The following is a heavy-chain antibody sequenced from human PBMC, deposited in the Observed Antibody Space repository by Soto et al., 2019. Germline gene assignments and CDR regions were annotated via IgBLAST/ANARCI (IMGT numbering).Heavy chain of an antibody. CDR1: GGSISSSDYW. CDR2: IYYTGST. V-gene: IGHV4-39*01. J-gene: IGHJ4*02. D-gene: IGHD6-13*01. Sequence: QLQLQESGPGLVKPAETLSLTCTVSGGSISSSDYWWGWIRQPPGKGLEWIGSIYYTGSTYYNPSRKSRVIISVDTSKNQFSRRLSSVTAADTAVYYCARQIGRGSWSLDHWGQGTLVTVSS. CDR3: ARQIGRGSWSLDH.